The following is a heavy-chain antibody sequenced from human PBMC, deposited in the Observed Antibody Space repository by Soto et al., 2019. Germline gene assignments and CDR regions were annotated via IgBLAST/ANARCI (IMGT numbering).Heavy chain of an antibody. Sequence: PGGSLRLSCAASGFTFSSYAMSWVRQAPGKGLEWVSAISGSGGSAYYADSVKGRFTISRDNSKNTLYLQMNSLRAEDTAVYYCAKGPPAKNWNYPPSVYWGQGTLVTVSS. D-gene: IGHD1-7*01. J-gene: IGHJ4*02. V-gene: IGHV3-23*01. CDR1: GFTFSSYA. CDR2: ISGSGGSA. CDR3: AKGPPAKNWNYPPSVY.